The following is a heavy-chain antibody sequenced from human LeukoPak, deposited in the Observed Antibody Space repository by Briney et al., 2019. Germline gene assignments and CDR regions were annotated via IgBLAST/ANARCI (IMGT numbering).Heavy chain of an antibody. CDR3: ARGIWTNHAVGYYFDY. CDR2: INAGNGNT. CDR1: GYSFTNYA. V-gene: IGHV1-3*03. Sequence: ASVKVSCKASGYSFTNYAVNWVRQAPGRRPEWLGWINAGNGNTKYSQEFQGRFTITRDTSASTAYMELSGLRSEDLAAYYCARGIWTNHAVGYYFDYWGQGTLVTVSS. J-gene: IGHJ4*02. D-gene: IGHD6-13*01.